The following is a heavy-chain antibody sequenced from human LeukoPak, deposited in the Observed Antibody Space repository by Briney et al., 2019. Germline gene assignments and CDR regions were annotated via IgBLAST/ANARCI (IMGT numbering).Heavy chain of an antibody. CDR1: GYTFTDYY. D-gene: IGHD5-12*01. CDR3: ARVSGYHWESFYDY. J-gene: IGHJ4*02. Sequence: ASVKVSCKASGYTFTDYYIHWVRQAPGQGLEWMGWINPNSGGTNYAQKFQGKVTMTRDTSISTAYMELSSLRSDDTAVYYCARVSGYHWESFYDYWGQGTLVTVSS. CDR2: INPNSGGT. V-gene: IGHV1-2*02.